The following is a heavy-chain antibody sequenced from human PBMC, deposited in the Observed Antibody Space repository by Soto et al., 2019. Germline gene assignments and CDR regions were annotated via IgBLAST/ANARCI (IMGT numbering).Heavy chain of an antibody. Sequence: SETLSLTCTVSGGSISSGDYHWSWIRQPPGKGLEWIGYIYYSGSTYYNPSLKSRVTISVDTSKNQFSLKLSSVTAADTAVYYCARRIAARPRYYYGMDVWGQGTTVTVSS. V-gene: IGHV4-30-4*01. J-gene: IGHJ6*02. CDR3: ARRIAARPRYYYGMDV. CDR2: IYYSGST. CDR1: GGSISSGDYH. D-gene: IGHD6-6*01.